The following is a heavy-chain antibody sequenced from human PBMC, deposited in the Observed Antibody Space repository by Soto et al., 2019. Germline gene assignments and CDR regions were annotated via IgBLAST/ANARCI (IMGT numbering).Heavy chain of an antibody. CDR2: INSGGGTT. CDR1: GFTFNTYW. CDR3: ARWFTYGNFDYFDY. Sequence: GGSLRLSCAASGFTFNTYWMYWFRQAPGKGLVWVSRINSGGGTTTYADSVKGRFTISRDNAKNTLCLQMNGLRAEDTAVYYCARWFTYGNFDYFDYWGQATQVTVSS. J-gene: IGHJ4*02. D-gene: IGHD3-10*01. V-gene: IGHV3-74*01.